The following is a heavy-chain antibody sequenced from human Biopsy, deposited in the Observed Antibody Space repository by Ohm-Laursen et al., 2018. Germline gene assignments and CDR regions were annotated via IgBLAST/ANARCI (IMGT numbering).Heavy chain of an antibody. CDR3: VRGVDYYDPYHYYALDV. V-gene: IGHV4-4*07. D-gene: IGHD3-22*01. J-gene: IGHJ6*02. CDR1: DKSINKYY. CDR2: ILFSGDT. Sequence: GTLSLTCTVTDKSINKYYWSWLRQPAGKGLEYIGRILFSGDTNPDYNPSLKSRVTMSVDTSKNQFSLKVRSVTAADTAVYYCVRGVDYYDPYHYYALDVWGQGTTVTVSS.